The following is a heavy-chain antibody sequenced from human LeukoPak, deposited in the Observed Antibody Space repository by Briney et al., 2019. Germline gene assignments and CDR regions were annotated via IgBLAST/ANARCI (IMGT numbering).Heavy chain of an antibody. V-gene: IGHV4-59*08. Sequence: SETLSLTCTVSGGSIRSYYWSWIRQPPGKGLEWIGYIYYSGSTNYNPSLKSRVTISVDTSKNQFSLKLSSVTAADTAVYYCARLGGPYDYVWGSYRYLDYWGQGTLVTVSS. D-gene: IGHD3-16*02. CDR2: IYYSGST. CDR3: ARLGGPYDYVWGSYRYLDY. J-gene: IGHJ4*02. CDR1: GGSIRSYY.